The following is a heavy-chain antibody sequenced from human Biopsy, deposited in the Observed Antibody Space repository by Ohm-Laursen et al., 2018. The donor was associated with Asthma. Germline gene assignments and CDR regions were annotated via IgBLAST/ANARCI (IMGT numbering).Heavy chain of an antibody. Sequence: SLRLSCAASGFAFSSYAIHWVRQAPGKGLEWVADIWFDGSNKHYADSVKGRFTISRDNSKNTLYLQMNSLRAEDTALYYCGRERSYMVDYWGQGTLVTVSS. V-gene: IGHV3-33*01. CDR1: GFAFSSYA. CDR2: IWFDGSNK. CDR3: GRERSYMVDY. D-gene: IGHD3-10*01. J-gene: IGHJ4*02.